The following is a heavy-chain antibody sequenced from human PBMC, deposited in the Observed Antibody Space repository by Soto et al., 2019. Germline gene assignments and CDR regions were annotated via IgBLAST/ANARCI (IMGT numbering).Heavy chain of an antibody. J-gene: IGHJ4*02. CDR2: ISGSGSSI. CDR1: GFSFSDYY. CDR3: ARDRDCSCGSCDRLFDY. D-gene: IGHD2-15*01. Sequence: PGGSLRLSCAASGFSFSDYYMTWIRQAPGKGLEWVSCISGSGSSIYYADSVKGRFTISRDNARNSLYLQINSLRAEDTAVYYCARDRDCSCGSCDRLFDYWVQGALVTVS. V-gene: IGHV3-11*01.